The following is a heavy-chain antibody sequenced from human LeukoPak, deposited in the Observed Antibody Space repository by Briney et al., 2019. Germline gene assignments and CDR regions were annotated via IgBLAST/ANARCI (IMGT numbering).Heavy chain of an antibody. J-gene: IGHJ4*02. CDR2: INPNSGRT. V-gene: IGHV1-2*02. CDR1: GYTFTDYY. D-gene: IGHD3-16*02. Sequence: ASVKVSCKASGYTFTDYYMHWVRQAPGQGLEWLAWINPNSGRTNYAQKFQGRVTMTSDTSISTAYMELSRLRSEDTAVYYCARGQITFGGVIVPLLTGYYFDYWGQGTLVTVSS. CDR3: ARGQITFGGVIVPLLTGYYFDY.